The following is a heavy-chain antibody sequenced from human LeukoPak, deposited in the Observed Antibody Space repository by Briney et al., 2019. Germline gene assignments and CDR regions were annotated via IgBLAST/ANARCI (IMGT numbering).Heavy chain of an antibody. CDR1: GYTLTSYD. J-gene: IGHJ4*02. V-gene: IGHV1-69*06. D-gene: IGHD5-18*01. CDR3: ARGIRNVDTAMVTLDY. CDR2: IIPIFGTA. Sequence: GASVKVSCRASGYTLTSYDINWVRQAPGQGLEWMGRIIPIFGTANYAQKFQGRVTITADKSTSTAYMELSSLRSEDTAVYYCARGIRNVDTAMVTLDYWGQGTLVTVSS.